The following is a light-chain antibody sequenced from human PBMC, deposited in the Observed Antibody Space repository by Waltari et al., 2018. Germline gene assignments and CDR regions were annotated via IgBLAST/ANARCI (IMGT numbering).Light chain of an antibody. CDR2: DVT. CDR3: SSYAGSNNLL. J-gene: IGLJ2*01. Sequence: QSALTQPPSASGSPGQSVTIPCPGTSSPVGCYQYLSWFNQPPGKAPQLRIYDVTKRPSGVPDRFSGSKSGNTASLTVSGLQAEDEADYYCSSYAGSNNLLFGGGTKLTVL. CDR1: SSPVGCYQY. V-gene: IGLV2-8*01.